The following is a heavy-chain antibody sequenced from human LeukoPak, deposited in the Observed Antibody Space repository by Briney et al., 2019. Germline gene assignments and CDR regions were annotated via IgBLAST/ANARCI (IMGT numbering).Heavy chain of an antibody. Sequence: ASVKVSCKASGYTFTSYDINWVRQATGQGLEWMGWINPNSGNTGYAQKFQGRVTITRNTSISTAYMELSSLRSEDTAVYYCARAQVPAAYLRTNWFDPWGQGTLVTVSS. CDR3: ARAQVPAAYLRTNWFDP. V-gene: IGHV1-8*03. CDR2: INPNSGNT. CDR1: GYTFTSYD. J-gene: IGHJ5*02. D-gene: IGHD2-2*01.